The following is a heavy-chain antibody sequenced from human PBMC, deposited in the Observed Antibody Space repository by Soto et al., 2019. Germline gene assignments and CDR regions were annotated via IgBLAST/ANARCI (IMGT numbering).Heavy chain of an antibody. D-gene: IGHD4-17*01. CDR1: GFTFSSYA. J-gene: IGHJ5*02. CDR2: ISGSDDTT. CDR3: AKSLSVTTTWFDA. Sequence: EVQLLESGGGLVQPGGSLRLSCAASGFTFSSYAMSWVRQAPGKGLEWVSGISGSDDTTYSADSVKGRFTISRDNSKNTLYLHMNSLRAEDTATYYCAKSLSVTTTWFDAWGQGSLVTVSS. V-gene: IGHV3-23*01.